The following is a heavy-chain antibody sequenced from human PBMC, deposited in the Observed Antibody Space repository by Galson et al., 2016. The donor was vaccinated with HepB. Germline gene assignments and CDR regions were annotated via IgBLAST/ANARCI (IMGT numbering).Heavy chain of an antibody. CDR2: IYWNDDK. CDR1: GFSLSSSGVG. J-gene: IGHJ4*01. Sequence: PALVKPTQTLTLTCTFSGFSLSSSGVGVGWIRQSPGKALEWLALIYWNDDKRYSPSLKSRLTITKDTSKNQVVLTLTNMDPVDTATYYCAHRRTSADYGSGKDHYFDYWGRGTLVTVSS. V-gene: IGHV2-5*01. CDR3: AHRRTSADYGSGKDHYFDY. D-gene: IGHD3-10*01.